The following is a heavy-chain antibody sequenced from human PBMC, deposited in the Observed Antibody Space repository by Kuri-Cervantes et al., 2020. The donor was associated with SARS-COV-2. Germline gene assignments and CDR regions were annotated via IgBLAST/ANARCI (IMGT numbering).Heavy chain of an antibody. J-gene: IGHJ4*02. V-gene: IGHV3-30-3*01. CDR2: ISSDGINT. D-gene: IGHD1-26*01. CDR1: GFTFSSYA. Sequence: GESLKISCAASGFTFSSYAMHWVRQAPGKGLEWVSVISSDGINTHYADSVKGRFTISRDTSRNTLYLRMNSLRAEDTAVYYCASQGAVYWGQGTLVTVSS. CDR3: ASQGAVY.